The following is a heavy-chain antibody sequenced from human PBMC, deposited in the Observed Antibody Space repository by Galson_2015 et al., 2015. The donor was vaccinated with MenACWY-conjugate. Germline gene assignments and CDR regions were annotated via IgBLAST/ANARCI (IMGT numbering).Heavy chain of an antibody. CDR2: VSYDGSSK. D-gene: IGHD5-24*01. Sequence: SLRLSCAASGFRFSSYTLYWVRQAPGKGLEWVAVVSYDGSSKYYTDSVHGRFTISRDNSKNTVSLQMDSLRPEDSAVYYCVRAEGWLRSAFDIWGQGTMVTVSS. CDR3: VRAEGWLRSAFDI. V-gene: IGHV3-30*10. J-gene: IGHJ3*02. CDR1: GFRFSSYT.